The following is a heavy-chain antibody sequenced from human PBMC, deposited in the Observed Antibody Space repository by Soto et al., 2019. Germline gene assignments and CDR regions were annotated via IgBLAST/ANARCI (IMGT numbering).Heavy chain of an antibody. J-gene: IGHJ4*02. V-gene: IGHV1-2*02. CDR2: INPNSGGT. Sequence: VEMVQSGAEVKKPGASVRVFCKASGYTFTYYFIHWVRQAPGQGLEWMGWINPNSGGTNYAQKFQGRVTMTRETSITTVYLEMSRLRSYDTATYYCARDTKIPANAIHDGRWGQGTLVTVSS. CDR1: GYTFTYYF. CDR3: ARDTKIPANAIHDGR. D-gene: IGHD2-2*01.